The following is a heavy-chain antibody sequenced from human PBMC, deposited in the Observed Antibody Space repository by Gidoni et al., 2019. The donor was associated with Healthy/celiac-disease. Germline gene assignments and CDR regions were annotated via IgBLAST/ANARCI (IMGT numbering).Heavy chain of an antibody. D-gene: IGHD3-22*01. Sequence: EVQLVESGGGLVQPGGSLRLACADSGFTFSRYSMNWVRQAPGKGLEWVSYISSSSSTIYYADSVKGRFTFSRDNAKNSLYLQMNSLRDEDTAVYYCARDHYDSSGFFDYWGQGTLVTVSS. V-gene: IGHV3-48*02. CDR1: GFTFSRYS. J-gene: IGHJ4*02. CDR2: ISSSSSTI. CDR3: ARDHYDSSGFFDY.